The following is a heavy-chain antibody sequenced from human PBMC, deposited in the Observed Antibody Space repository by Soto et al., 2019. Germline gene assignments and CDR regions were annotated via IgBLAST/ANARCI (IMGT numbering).Heavy chain of an antibody. CDR1: GFTLSNYW. CDR3: ARVANSGAFDI. J-gene: IGHJ3*02. CDR2: VSGDGTRT. Sequence: GGSLRLSCAVSGFTLSNYWMYWVRQAPEKGLVWVSLVSGDGTRTSYADSVKGRCTISRDNAKNTLYLQMNSLRADDTAVYYCARVANSGAFDIRGLGTSVTVSS. D-gene: IGHD3-10*01. V-gene: IGHV3-74*01.